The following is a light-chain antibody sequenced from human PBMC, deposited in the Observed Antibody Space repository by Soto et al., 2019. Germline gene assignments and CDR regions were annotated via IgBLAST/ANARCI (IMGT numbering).Light chain of an antibody. CDR3: QSYDSGLRSLI. V-gene: IGLV1-40*01. Sequence: QSVLTQPPSVSGAPGQTVTISCTGSSSNIGAIYDVHWYRQFPGTAPKLLVYGTTNRPSGVPDRFSGSKSGTSASLAITGLQAEDEADYYCQSYDSGLRSLIFGGGTKLTVL. CDR1: SSNIGAIYD. J-gene: IGLJ2*01. CDR2: GTT.